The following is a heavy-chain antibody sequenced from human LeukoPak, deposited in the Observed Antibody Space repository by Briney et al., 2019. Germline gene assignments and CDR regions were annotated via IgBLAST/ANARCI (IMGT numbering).Heavy chain of an antibody. D-gene: IGHD3-10*02. Sequence: GGSLRLSCAASGFTFSSYEMNWVRQAPGKGLEWVSYISSSGSTIYYADSVKGRFTISRDNAKNSLYLQINSLRAEDTAVYYCAELGITMIGGVWGKGTTVTVSS. CDR1: GFTFSSYE. V-gene: IGHV3-48*03. CDR2: ISSSGSTI. J-gene: IGHJ6*04. CDR3: AELGITMIGGV.